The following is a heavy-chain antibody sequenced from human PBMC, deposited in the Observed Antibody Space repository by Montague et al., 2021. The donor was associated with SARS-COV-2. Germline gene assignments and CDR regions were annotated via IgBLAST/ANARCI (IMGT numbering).Heavy chain of an antibody. CDR3: ARAQVTIFGVLIMLPAAGAVDV. V-gene: IGHV4-34*01. CDR1: GGSFTGYY. CDR2: INHSGSS. D-gene: IGHD3-3*01. J-gene: IGHJ3*01. Sequence: SETLSLTCAVYGGSFTGYYWTWIRQPPGKGLEWIGEINHSGSSNYNPSLESRVTMSVGMSKNQFSLRLNSVSAADTAVYYCARAQVTIFGVLIMLPAAGAVDVWGQGTTVTVSS.